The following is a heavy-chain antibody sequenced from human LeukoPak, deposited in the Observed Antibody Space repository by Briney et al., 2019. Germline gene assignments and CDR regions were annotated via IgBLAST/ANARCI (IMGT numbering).Heavy chain of an antibody. V-gene: IGHV4-31*03. D-gene: IGHD5-18*01. CDR3: ARGDVDTAMVTDY. J-gene: IGHJ4*02. CDR1: GGSISSGGYY. Sequence: SETLSLTCTVSGGSISSGGYYCSWIRQHPGKGLEWIGYIYYSGSTYYNPSLKSRVTISVDTSKNQFSLKLSSVTAADTAVYYCARGDVDTAMVTDYWGQGTLVTVSS. CDR2: IYYSGST.